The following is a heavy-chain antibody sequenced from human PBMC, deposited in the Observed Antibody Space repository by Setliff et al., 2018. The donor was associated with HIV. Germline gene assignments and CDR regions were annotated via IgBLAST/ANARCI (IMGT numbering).Heavy chain of an antibody. D-gene: IGHD6-6*01. V-gene: IGHV1-69*02. CDR2: IIPILGIA. CDR3: ARVREEQLAPLPNWYFDL. CDR1: GGTFSSYT. J-gene: IGHJ2*01. Sequence: SVKVSCKASGGTFSSYTISWVRQAPGQGLEWMGRIIPILGIANYAQKFQGRVTITADKSTSTAYMELSSLRSEDTAVYYCARVREEQLAPLPNWYFDLWGRGTLVTVSS.